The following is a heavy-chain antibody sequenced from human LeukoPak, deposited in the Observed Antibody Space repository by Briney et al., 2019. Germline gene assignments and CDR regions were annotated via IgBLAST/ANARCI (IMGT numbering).Heavy chain of an antibody. J-gene: IGHJ4*02. V-gene: IGHV4-59*12. CDR2: IYYSGST. CDR1: GGSISSYY. D-gene: IGHD3/OR15-3a*01. CDR3: ARGRTNFDS. Sequence: SSETLSLTCTVSGGSISSYYWSWIRQPPGKGLEWIGYIYYSGSTNYNPSLKSRVSISVDTSKNQFSLKLSSVTAADTAVYYCARGRTNFDSWGQGTLVTVSS.